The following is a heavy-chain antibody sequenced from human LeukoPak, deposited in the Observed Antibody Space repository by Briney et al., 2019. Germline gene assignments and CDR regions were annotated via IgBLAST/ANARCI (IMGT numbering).Heavy chain of an antibody. CDR2: ISSSSSTI. Sequence: PGGSLRLSCAASGFTFTGYSMNWVRQAPGKGLEWVSYISSSSSTIYYADSVKGRFTISRDNAKNSLYLQMNSLRAEDTAVYYCARDRHCSSTSCYDYYYYYYYMDVWGKGITVTVSS. J-gene: IGHJ6*03. D-gene: IGHD2-2*01. CDR1: GFTFTGYS. V-gene: IGHV3-48*01. CDR3: ARDRHCSSTSCYDYYYYYYYMDV.